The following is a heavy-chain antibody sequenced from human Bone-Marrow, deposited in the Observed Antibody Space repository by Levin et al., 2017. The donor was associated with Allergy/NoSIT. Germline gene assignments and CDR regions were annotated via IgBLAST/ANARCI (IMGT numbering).Heavy chain of an antibody. CDR1: GYTLTELS. D-gene: IGHD6-13*01. Sequence: GESLKISCKVSGYTLTELSMHWVRQAPGKGLEWMGGFDPEDGETIYAQKFQGRVTMTEDTSTDTAYMELSSLRSEDTAVYYCATVVGRGLAAAGTWFDPWGQGTLVTVSS. V-gene: IGHV1-24*01. CDR3: ATVVGRGLAAAGTWFDP. CDR2: FDPEDGET. J-gene: IGHJ5*02.